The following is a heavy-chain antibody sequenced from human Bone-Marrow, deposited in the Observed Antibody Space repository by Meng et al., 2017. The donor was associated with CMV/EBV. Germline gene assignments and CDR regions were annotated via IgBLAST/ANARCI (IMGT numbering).Heavy chain of an antibody. V-gene: IGHV1-2*02. J-gene: IGHJ4*02. CDR3: ARDAEYYDFWSGYYTPLDY. CDR1: GYTFTGYY. CDR2: INPNSGGT. Sequence: ASVKVSCKASGYTFTGYYMHWVRQAPGQGLEWMGWINPNSGGTNYAQKCQGRVTMLRDTYISTAYMELSRLRSDDTAVYYWARDAEYYDFWSGYYTPLDYWGQGTLVTVSS. D-gene: IGHD3-3*01.